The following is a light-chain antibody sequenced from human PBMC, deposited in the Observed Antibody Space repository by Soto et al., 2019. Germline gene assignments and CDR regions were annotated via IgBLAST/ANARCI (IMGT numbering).Light chain of an antibody. CDR1: QGIGNY. V-gene: IGKV1-27*01. J-gene: IGKJ1*01. Sequence: DTQMTQSPSTLSASVGDRVAITCRASQGIGNYLAWYQHKPGKAPNLLIYEASTLQSGVPSRFSGSGSGTDFTLTISSLQPEDFATYYCQQYNSHSRAFGQGTKVDIK. CDR3: QQYNSHSRA. CDR2: EAS.